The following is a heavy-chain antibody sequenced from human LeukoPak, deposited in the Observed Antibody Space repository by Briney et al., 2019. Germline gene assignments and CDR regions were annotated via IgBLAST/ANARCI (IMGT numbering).Heavy chain of an antibody. J-gene: IGHJ4*02. Sequence: KASETLSLTCAGYGGSFSGYYWSWIRQPPGKGLEGIASIYFGGNTYYNPSLKSRGTISGDTSKNQFSLKLTSVTAADTAMYYCARGDPGCGGGSCYKYWGQGTLVTVSS. V-gene: IGHV4-34*01. D-gene: IGHD2-15*01. CDR1: GGSFSGYY. CDR2: IYFGGNT. CDR3: ARGDPGCGGGSCYKY.